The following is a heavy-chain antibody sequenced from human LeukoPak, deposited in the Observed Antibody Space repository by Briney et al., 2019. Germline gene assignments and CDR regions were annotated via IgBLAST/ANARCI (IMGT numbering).Heavy chain of an antibody. V-gene: IGHV1-18*01. Sequence: AASVKVSCKASGYTFTSYGISWVRQAPGQGLEWMGWISAYNGSTNYAQKLQGRVTMTTDTSTSTAYMELRSLRSDDTAVYYCARDVMDLYCGGDCYSFTGWFDPWGQGTLVTVSS. CDR3: ARDVMDLYCGGDCYSFTGWFDP. J-gene: IGHJ5*02. CDR2: ISAYNGST. D-gene: IGHD2-21*02. CDR1: GYTFTSYG.